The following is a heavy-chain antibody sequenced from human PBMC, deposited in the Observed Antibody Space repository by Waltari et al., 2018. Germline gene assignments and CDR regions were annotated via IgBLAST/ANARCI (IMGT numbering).Heavy chain of an antibody. CDR1: GFTLSSNY. D-gene: IGHD3-10*01. J-gene: IGHJ5*02. V-gene: IGHV3-53*02. CDR2: LNSCGSK. Sequence: EVQLVETGGGLIQPGASLRLPCPAFGFTLSSNYMHWVRPPPGKGLEWAPFLNSCGSKNYADDTKGRFTISRDNTKNTLYLQMNSLRAEDTAVYYCAREDFTGYGAGSCWFDPWGQGTLVTVSS. CDR3: AREDFTGYGAGSCWFDP.